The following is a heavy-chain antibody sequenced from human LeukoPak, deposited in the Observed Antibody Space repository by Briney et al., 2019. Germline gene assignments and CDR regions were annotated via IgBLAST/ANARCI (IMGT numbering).Heavy chain of an antibody. V-gene: IGHV4-39*07. CDR1: GGSISGSNHF. CDR2: IYYNGNT. D-gene: IGHD3-3*01. Sequence: SETLSLTCAVSGGSISGSNHFWGWLRQPPGKGLEWIGNIYYNGNTHSNPSLKSRVTISVETSKTQFSLKLTSVTAADTAVYYCIRDLGYDDFWSGYYTQYDAFDVWGQGTQLTVSS. CDR3: IRDLGYDDFWSGYYTQYDAFDV. J-gene: IGHJ3*01.